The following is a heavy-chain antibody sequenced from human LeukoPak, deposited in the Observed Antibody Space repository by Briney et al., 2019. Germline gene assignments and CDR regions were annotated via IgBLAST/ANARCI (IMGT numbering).Heavy chain of an antibody. J-gene: IGHJ4*02. CDR1: EFIFSSYV. D-gene: IGHD4-17*01. V-gene: IGHV3-30*04. CDR3: AKDIYAYVTNCFFDY. Sequence: GGSLRLSCAASEFIFSSYVMSWVRQAPGEGLECVAIVSFDGRYKHYADSVKGRFTISRDHSKNMLYLQMNSLRAEDTAIYYCAKDIYAYVTNCFFDYWGQGSLVTVSS. CDR2: VSFDGRYK.